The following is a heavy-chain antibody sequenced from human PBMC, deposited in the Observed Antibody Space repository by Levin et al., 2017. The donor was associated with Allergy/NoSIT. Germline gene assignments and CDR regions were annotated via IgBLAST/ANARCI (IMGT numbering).Heavy chain of an antibody. J-gene: IGHJ4*02. CDR3: ARDGSHSSGWYGASDY. V-gene: IGHV3-20*04. CDR1: GFTFDDYG. Sequence: GESLKISCAASGFTFDDYGMSWVRQAPGKGLEWVSGINWNGGSTGYADSVKGRFTISRDNAKNSLYLQMNSLRAEDTALYYCARDGSHSSGWYGASDYWGQGTLVTVSS. D-gene: IGHD6-19*01. CDR2: INWNGGST.